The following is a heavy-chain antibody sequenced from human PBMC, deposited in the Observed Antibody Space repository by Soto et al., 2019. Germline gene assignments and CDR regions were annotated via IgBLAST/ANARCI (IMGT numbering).Heavy chain of an antibody. J-gene: IGHJ6*02. D-gene: IGHD2-21*02. CDR1: GGSISSGGYY. V-gene: IGHV4-30-4*08. CDR3: AREDDGGDRDYYGLDV. Sequence: SETLSLTCTVSGGSISSGGYYWSWIRQHPGKGLEWIGYIYYSGSIYYNPSLKSRLTISVDTSKNLFSLKLSSVTAADTAVYFCAREDDGGDRDYYGLDVWGQGTTVTVSS. CDR2: IYYSGSI.